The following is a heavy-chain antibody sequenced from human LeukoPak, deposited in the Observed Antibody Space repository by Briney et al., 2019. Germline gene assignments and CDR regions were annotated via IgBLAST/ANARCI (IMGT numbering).Heavy chain of an antibody. CDR3: ARVGYDSSGYYPDYYYYYIEG. V-gene: IGHV1-18*01. CDR2: ISTYNGNT. J-gene: IGHJ6*03. Sequence: ASVPVSFKCSGYTFISYRIIWVGQAPGQGLEWMGWISTYNGNTNYAQKVQGRVTMTTDKSTSTVYMELRSLRSDDTAVYYCARVGYDSSGYYPDYYYYYIEGWGKGTMVTVSS. CDR1: GYTFISYR. D-gene: IGHD3-22*01.